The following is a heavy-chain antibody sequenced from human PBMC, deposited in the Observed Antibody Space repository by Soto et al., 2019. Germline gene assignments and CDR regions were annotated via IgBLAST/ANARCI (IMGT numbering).Heavy chain of an antibody. CDR1: SGSISSSNW. CDR2: IYHSGST. CDR3: ARAIAARSDYYYYYYMDV. Sequence: SETLSLTCAVSSGSISSSNWWSWVRQPPGKGLEWIGEIYHSGSTNYNPSLKSRVTISVDKSKNQFSLKLSSVTAADTAVYYCARAIAARSDYYYYYYMDVWGKGTTVTVSS. J-gene: IGHJ6*03. D-gene: IGHD6-6*01. V-gene: IGHV4-4*02.